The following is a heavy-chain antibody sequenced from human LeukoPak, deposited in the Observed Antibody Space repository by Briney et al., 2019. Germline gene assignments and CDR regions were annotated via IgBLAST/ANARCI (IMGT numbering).Heavy chain of an antibody. CDR3: ARWLPYYDFWSGTRGNNYYYGMDV. CDR1: GGSFSGYY. CDR2: INHSGST. Sequence: PSETLSLTCAVYGGSFSGYYWSWIRQPPGKGLEWIGEINHSGSTNYNPSLKSRVTISVDTSKNQFSLKLSSVTAADTAVYYCARWLPYYDFWSGTRGNNYYYGMDVWGQGTTVTVSS. V-gene: IGHV4-34*01. J-gene: IGHJ6*02. D-gene: IGHD3-3*01.